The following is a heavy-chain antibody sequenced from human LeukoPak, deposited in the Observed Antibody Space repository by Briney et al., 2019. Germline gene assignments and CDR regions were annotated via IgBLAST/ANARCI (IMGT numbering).Heavy chain of an antibody. CDR1: GYTFTSYD. D-gene: IGHD3-16*01. V-gene: IGHV1-8*01. J-gene: IGHJ5*02. CDR3: ARGPNWGTRVRYNWFDP. CDR2: MNPNSGNT. Sequence: ASVKVSFKASGYTFTSYDINWVRQATGQGLEWMGWMNPNSGNTGYAQKFQGRVTMTRNTSISTAYMELSSLRSEDTAVYYCARGPNWGTRVRYNWFDPWGQGTLVTVSS.